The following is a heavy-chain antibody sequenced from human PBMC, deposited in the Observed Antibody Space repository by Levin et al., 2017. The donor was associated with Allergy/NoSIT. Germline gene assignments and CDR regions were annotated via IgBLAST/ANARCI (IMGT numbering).Heavy chain of an antibody. Sequence: ETLSLTCAASGFTFSSYAMNWVRQAPGKGLEWVSTISSSGGSTYYADSVKGRFTISRDSSKNTLYLQMNSLRAEDTAVFYCAKDLVYYDILTGYDFWGQGTLVTVSS. J-gene: IGHJ4*02. CDR1: GFTFSSYA. CDR3: AKDLVYYDILTGYDF. D-gene: IGHD3-9*01. V-gene: IGHV3-23*01. CDR2: ISSSGGST.